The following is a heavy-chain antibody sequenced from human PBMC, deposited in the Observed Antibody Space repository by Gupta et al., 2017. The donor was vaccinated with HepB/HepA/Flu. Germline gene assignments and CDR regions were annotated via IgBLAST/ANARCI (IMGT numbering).Heavy chain of an antibody. D-gene: IGHD2-2*01. V-gene: IGHV1-18*01. CDR1: GYTFTSYG. Sequence: QVQLVQSGGEVKNPGASVKLSCKASGYTFTSYGFTWVRQAPGQGLEWIGWISAYNGKTDYAQKFQGRVTMTTETSTSTAHMELRSLRSDDTAVYYCGRWGPMYYYMDVWGKGTTVSVSS. J-gene: IGHJ6*03. CDR2: ISAYNGKT. CDR3: GRWGPMYYYMDV.